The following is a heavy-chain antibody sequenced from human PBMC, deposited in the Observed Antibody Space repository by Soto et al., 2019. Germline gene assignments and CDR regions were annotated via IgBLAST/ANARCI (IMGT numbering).Heavy chain of an antibody. J-gene: IGHJ6*02. CDR3: ARMGGRGAGKYYYYGMDV. CDR1: GGSFSTYH. CDR2: INHSGST. D-gene: IGHD1-26*01. V-gene: IGHV4-34*01. Sequence: SETLSLTCVVSGGSFSTYHYNWIRQPPGKGLEWIGEINHSGSTNYNPSLKSRVTISVDTSKNQFSLKLSSVTAADTAVYYCARMGGRGAGKYYYYGMDVWGQGTTVTVSS.